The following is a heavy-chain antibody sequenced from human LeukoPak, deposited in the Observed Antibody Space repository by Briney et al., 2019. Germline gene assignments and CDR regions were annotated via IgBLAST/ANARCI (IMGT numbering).Heavy chain of an antibody. Sequence: SGGSLRLSCAASGFTFSDYYMSWIRQAPGKGLEWVSYISSSGSTIYYADSVKGRFTISRHNAKNSLYLQMNSLRAEDTAVYYCARTVGHTRRPGPPWFDPWGQGTLVTVSS. V-gene: IGHV3-11*01. CDR1: GFTFSDYY. J-gene: IGHJ5*02. CDR2: ISSSGSTI. CDR3: ARTVGHTRRPGPPWFDP. D-gene: IGHD4-17*01.